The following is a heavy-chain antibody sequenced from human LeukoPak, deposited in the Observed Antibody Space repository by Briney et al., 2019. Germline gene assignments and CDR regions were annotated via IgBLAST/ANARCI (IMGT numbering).Heavy chain of an antibody. CDR3: AKAKWELHGDAFDI. D-gene: IGHD1-26*01. J-gene: IGHJ3*02. Sequence: PGGSLRLSCAASGFTFSSYGMHWVRQAPGKGLEWVAVISYDGSNKYYADSVKGRFTISRDNSKNTLYLQMNSLRAEDTAVYYCAKAKWELHGDAFDIWGQGTMVTVSS. CDR1: GFTFSSYG. V-gene: IGHV3-30*18. CDR2: ISYDGSNK.